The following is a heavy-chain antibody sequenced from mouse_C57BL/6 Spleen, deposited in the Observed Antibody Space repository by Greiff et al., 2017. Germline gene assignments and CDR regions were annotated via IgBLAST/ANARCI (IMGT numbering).Heavy chain of an antibody. D-gene: IGHD1-1*01. CDR2: INPYNGGT. Sequence: DVKLQESGPVLVKPGASVKMSCKASGYTFTDYYMNWVKQSHGKSLEWIGVINPYNGGTSYNQKFKGKATLTVDKSSSTAYMELNSLTSEDSAVYYCARSGTTVDWGQGTLVTVSA. V-gene: IGHV1-19*01. CDR1: GYTFTDYY. J-gene: IGHJ3*01. CDR3: ARSGTTVD.